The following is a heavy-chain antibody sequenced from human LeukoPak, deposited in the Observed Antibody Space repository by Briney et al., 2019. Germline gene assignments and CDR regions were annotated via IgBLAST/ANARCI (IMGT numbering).Heavy chain of an antibody. CDR1: GGSISSYY. D-gene: IGHD5-24*01. CDR3: ARQYREMATIREADY. Sequence: KPSETLSLTCTVSGGSISSYYWSWIRQPPGKGLKWIGYIYYSGSTNYNPSLKSRVTISVDTSKNQFSLKLSSVTAADTAVYYCARQYREMATIREADYWGQGTLVTVSS. CDR2: IYYSGST. V-gene: IGHV4-59*08. J-gene: IGHJ4*02.